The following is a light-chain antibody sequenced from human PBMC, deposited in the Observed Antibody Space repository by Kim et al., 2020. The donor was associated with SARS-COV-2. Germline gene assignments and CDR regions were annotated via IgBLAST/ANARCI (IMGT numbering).Light chain of an antibody. J-gene: IGKJ3*01. Sequence: DIQMTQSPSSLSASVGDRVTITCRTSQNINSHLNWYHQKPGRAPKLLIYAASTLQGGVPSRFSGGGSETDFTLTISSLQPEDFATYFWQQTCISPFTFGPGTKVDIK. CDR1: QNINSH. CDR3: QQTCISPFT. V-gene: IGKV1-39*01. CDR2: AAS.